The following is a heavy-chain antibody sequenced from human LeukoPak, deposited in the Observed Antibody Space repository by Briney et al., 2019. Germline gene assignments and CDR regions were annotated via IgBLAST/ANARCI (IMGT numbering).Heavy chain of an antibody. J-gene: IGHJ4*02. CDR1: GGSISSSSYY. D-gene: IGHD6-13*01. CDR2: IYYSGST. V-gene: IGHV4-39*07. Sequence: SETLSLTCTVSGGSISSSSYYWGWIRQPPGKGLEWIGSIYYSGSTYYNPSLKRRVTISVDTSKNQFSLKLSSVTAADTAVYYCARSSRSSSWYGYWGQGTLVTVSS. CDR3: ARSSRSSSWYGY.